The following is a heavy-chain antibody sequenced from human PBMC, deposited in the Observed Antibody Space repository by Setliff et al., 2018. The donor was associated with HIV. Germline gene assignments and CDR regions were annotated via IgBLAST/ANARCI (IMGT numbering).Heavy chain of an antibody. Sequence: GGSLRLSCAASGFTFSTSGMNWVRQAPGKGLEWVSSISSRGGSVYYADAVRGRFTISRDNANNLLYLQMNSLRAEDTAVYYCARDQEHIIVVSATGNMPGYLHYYCMDVWGKGSTVTVSS. CDR1: GFTFSTSG. J-gene: IGHJ6*03. CDR2: ISSRGGSV. CDR3: ARDQEHIIVVSATGNMPGYLHYYCMDV. D-gene: IGHD2-2*01. V-gene: IGHV3-21*01.